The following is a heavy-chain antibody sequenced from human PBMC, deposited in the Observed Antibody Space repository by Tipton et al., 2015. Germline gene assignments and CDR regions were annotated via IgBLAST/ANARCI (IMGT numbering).Heavy chain of an antibody. J-gene: IGHJ4*02. CDR3: AGVELFRTIALGGRVHEDH. D-gene: IGHD3-3*02. CDR2: INPNNGNT. V-gene: IGHV1-18*01. Sequence: QLVQSGAEVKKPGASVKVSCKASDYTFTDYGISWVRQAPGQGLEWMGWINPNNGNTNYGQKFQGRVTMTTDTSTNTAYMELRSLKSDDTAVYYCAGVELFRTIALGGRVHEDHGGGGTLVSVSS. CDR1: DYTFTDYG.